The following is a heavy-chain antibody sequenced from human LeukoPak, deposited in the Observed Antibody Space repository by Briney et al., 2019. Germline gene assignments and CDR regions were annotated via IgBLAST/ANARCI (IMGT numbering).Heavy chain of an antibody. V-gene: IGHV4-38-2*01. CDR1: GYSISSGCY. CDR3: ARSKRVMITFGGVIAFNWFDP. Sequence: SETLSLTCAVSGYSISSGCYWGWIRQPPGKGLEWIGSIYHSGSTYYNPSLKSRVTISVDTSKHQFSLKLSSMTAADTAVYYCARSKRVMITFGGVIAFNWFDPWGQGTLVTVSS. CDR2: IYHSGST. J-gene: IGHJ5*02. D-gene: IGHD3-16*02.